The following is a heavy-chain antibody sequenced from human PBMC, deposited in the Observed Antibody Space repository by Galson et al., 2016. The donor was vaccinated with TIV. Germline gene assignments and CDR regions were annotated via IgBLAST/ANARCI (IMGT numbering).Heavy chain of an antibody. J-gene: IGHJ4*02. CDR3: ARCGQWSTYYFDY. D-gene: IGHD2-15*01. CDR2: INHSGGT. Sequence: SETLSLTCAVYGGSFSGSYWSWIRQPPGKGLEWIGEINHSGGTNYNPSLKIRVTISVDTSKTQFSLNLMSVTAADTAVYYCARCGQWSTYYFDYWGQGTLVTVSS. CDR1: GGSFSGSY. V-gene: IGHV4-34*01.